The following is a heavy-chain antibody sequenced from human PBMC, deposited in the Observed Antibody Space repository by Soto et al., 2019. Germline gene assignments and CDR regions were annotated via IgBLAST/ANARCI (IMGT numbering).Heavy chain of an antibody. CDR3: ARDSRAYCGPASSVDG. V-gene: IGHV3-11*01. CDR1: GFTFSDYY. J-gene: IGHJ4*02. CDR2: ISSSGNTV. D-gene: IGHD2-21*01. Sequence: GGSLRLSCAASGFTFSDYYMSWIRQAPGKGLEWISYISSSGNTVYYADSVEGRFTISRDNAQNSLYLQMNNLRAEDTAVYYCARDSRAYCGPASSVDGWGQGTLVTVSS.